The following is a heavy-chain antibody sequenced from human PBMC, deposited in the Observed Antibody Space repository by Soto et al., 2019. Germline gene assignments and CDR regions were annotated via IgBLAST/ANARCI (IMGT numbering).Heavy chain of an antibody. Sequence: QVRLQESGPGLVKPSETLSLTCTVSGGSIRSYYWSWIRQAPGKGLGWIGYLYNSGSTVYNPSLKCRVTISVDTSKNQFSLKLNSVTAADTAVYYCARDLWGYCGTDCYPLDVWGQGTTVTVSS. V-gene: IGHV4-59*01. CDR3: ARDLWGYCGTDCYPLDV. J-gene: IGHJ6*02. CDR1: GGSIRSYY. D-gene: IGHD2-21*02. CDR2: LYNSGST.